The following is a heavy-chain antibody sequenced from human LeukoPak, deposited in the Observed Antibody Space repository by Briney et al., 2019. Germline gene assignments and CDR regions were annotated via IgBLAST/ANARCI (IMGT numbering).Heavy chain of an antibody. CDR1: GGSFSGYY. D-gene: IGHD1-26*01. J-gene: IGHJ4*02. Sequence: SETLSLTCAVYGGSFSGYYWSWIRQPPGKGLEWIGEINHSGSTNYNPSLKSRVTISVDTSKNQFSLKLSPVTAADTAVYYCARAPVGSYFDYWGQGTLVTVSS. CDR3: ARAPVGSYFDY. CDR2: INHSGST. V-gene: IGHV4-34*01.